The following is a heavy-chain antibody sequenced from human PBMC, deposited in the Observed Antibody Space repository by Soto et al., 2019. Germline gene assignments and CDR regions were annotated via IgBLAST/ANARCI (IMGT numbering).Heavy chain of an antibody. CDR2: INPNSGGT. Sequence: RASVKVSCKASGYTFTGYYMHWVRQAPGQGLEWMGWINPNSGGTNYAQKFQGRVTMTRDTSISTAYMELSRLRSDDTAVYYCARCFFPAVAGRTYYGMDVWGQGTTVTVSS. V-gene: IGHV1-2*02. J-gene: IGHJ6*02. CDR3: ARCFFPAVAGRTYYGMDV. D-gene: IGHD6-19*01. CDR1: GYTFTGYY.